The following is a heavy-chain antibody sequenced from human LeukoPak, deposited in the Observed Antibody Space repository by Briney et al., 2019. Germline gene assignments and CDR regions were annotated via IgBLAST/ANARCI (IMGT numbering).Heavy chain of an antibody. J-gene: IGHJ4*02. CDR2: INPNSGGT. CDR3: AVGVVVINPNYFDY. Sequence: ASVKVSCKASGYTFTGYYMHWVRQAPGQGLEWMGWINPNSGGTNYAQKLQGRVTMTRDTSISTAYMELSRLRSDDTAVYYCAVGVVVINPNYFDYWGQGTLVTVSS. V-gene: IGHV1-2*02. D-gene: IGHD3-22*01. CDR1: GYTFTGYY.